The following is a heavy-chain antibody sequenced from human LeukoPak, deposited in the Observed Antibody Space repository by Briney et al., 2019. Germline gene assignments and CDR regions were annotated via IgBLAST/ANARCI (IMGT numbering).Heavy chain of an antibody. CDR1: GYTFTSYG. CDR3: ARDYYDILTGYYNFDY. D-gene: IGHD3-9*01. Sequence: GASVKVSCKASGYTFTSYGISWVRQAPGQGLEWMGWISAYNGNTNYAQKFQGRVIMTTDTSTSTAYMELRSLRSDDTAAYYCARDYYDILTGYYNFDYWGQGTPVTVSS. CDR2: ISAYNGNT. J-gene: IGHJ4*02. V-gene: IGHV1-18*01.